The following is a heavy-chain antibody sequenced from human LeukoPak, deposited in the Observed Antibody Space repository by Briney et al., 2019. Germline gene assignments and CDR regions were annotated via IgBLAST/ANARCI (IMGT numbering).Heavy chain of an antibody. Sequence: GGSLRLSCAASGFPFSSYWMHWVRQAPGKGLVWVSRINGDGITTTYADSVKGRFTISRDNAKNTLYLQMNSLRAEDTAVYYCARDGFGGSYSFWGQGTLVTVSS. CDR3: ARDGFGGSYSF. CDR2: INGDGITT. J-gene: IGHJ4*02. CDR1: GFPFSSYW. V-gene: IGHV3-74*03. D-gene: IGHD1-26*01.